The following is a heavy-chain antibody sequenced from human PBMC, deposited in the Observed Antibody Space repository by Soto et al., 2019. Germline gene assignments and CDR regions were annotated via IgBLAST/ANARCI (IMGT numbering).Heavy chain of an antibody. Sequence: PGGSLRLSCETSGFTFRFFDMHWVRQAPGKGLEWVAMISRDGNNKHYGDSVKGRFTISRDNSKNTLYLQMNSLRAEDTAVYYCARRSKRLRYGMDVWGQGTTVTVSS. J-gene: IGHJ6*02. V-gene: IGHV3-30*03. CDR3: ARRSKRLRYGMDV. CDR1: GFTFRFFD. CDR2: ISRDGNNK.